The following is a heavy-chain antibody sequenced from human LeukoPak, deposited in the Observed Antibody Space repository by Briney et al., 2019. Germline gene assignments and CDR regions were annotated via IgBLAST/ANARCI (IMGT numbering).Heavy chain of an antibody. D-gene: IGHD6-13*01. Sequence: PSETLSLTCTVSGGSISSYSWKWIRQPAGKGLEWIGRIYSSATTNYNPSLKSRVTMSVDTSKNQFSLKLSSVTAADTAVYYCARGGSSSWYPNFDYWGQGTLVTVSS. J-gene: IGHJ4*02. V-gene: IGHV4-4*07. CDR1: GGSISSYS. CDR2: IYSSATT. CDR3: ARGGSSSWYPNFDY.